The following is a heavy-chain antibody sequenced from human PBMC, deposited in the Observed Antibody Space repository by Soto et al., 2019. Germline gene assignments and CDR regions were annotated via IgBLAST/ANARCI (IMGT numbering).Heavy chain of an antibody. J-gene: IGHJ6*03. CDR1: GGSISSYY. CDR2: IYYSGST. V-gene: IGHV4-59*01. CDR3: ARAEVTIVRGFIAYYYYYYMDV. Sequence: PSETLSLTCTVAGGSISSYYWSWIRQPPGKGLERIGYIYYSGSTNYNPSLKSRVTISVDTSKNQLSLKLSSVTAADTAVYYCARAEVTIVRGFIAYYYYYYMDVWGKGTTVTFSS. D-gene: IGHD3-10*01.